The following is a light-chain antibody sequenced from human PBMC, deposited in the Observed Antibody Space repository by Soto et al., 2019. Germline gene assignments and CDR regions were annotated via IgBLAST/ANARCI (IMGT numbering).Light chain of an antibody. V-gene: IGKV1-39*01. CDR3: QQSYSTPLT. Sequence: DIQMTQSPSSLSASVGDRVTITCRASQSISSYLNWYQQKPGKAPKLLIYAASILQSGVPSRFSGSGSGTDFTHTISSLQPEDFATYYCQQSYSTPLTFGGGTKVEIK. J-gene: IGKJ4*01. CDR1: QSISSY. CDR2: AAS.